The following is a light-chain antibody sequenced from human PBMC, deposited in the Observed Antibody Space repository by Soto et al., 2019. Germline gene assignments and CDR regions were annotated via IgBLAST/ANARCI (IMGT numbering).Light chain of an antibody. V-gene: IGKV1-5*01. CDR3: QQYNSYQWT. CDR1: QSISTW. CDR2: EAS. J-gene: IGKJ1*01. Sequence: DIQMTQSPSTLSASVGDRVTITCRASQSISTWLAWYQQKPGKAPKVLIYEASKLESGVPSRFSGSGSGTEFTLTISTLQPDDVATYYCQQYNSYQWTFGQGTKVDNK.